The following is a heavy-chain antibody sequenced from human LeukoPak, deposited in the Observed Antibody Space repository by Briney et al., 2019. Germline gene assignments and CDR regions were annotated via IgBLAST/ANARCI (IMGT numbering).Heavy chain of an antibody. Sequence: PGGSLRLSCAASGFTVSSNYMSWVRPAPGKGLEWVSVIYSGGSTYYADSVKGRFTISRDNSKNTLYLQMNSLRAEDTAVYYCATRDYYDSSGYPDAFDIWGQGTMVTVSS. CDR2: IYSGGST. D-gene: IGHD3-22*01. J-gene: IGHJ3*02. CDR1: GFTVSSNY. CDR3: ATRDYYDSSGYPDAFDI. V-gene: IGHV3-53*01.